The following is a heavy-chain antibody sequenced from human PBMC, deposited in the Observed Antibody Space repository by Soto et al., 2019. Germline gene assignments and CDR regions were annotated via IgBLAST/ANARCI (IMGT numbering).Heavy chain of an antibody. CDR3: VKDLRMEPNTFDY. J-gene: IGHJ4*02. CDR2: ISSNGGST. V-gene: IGHV3-64D*06. Sequence: LRLSCSASGFTFSSYAMHWVRQAPGKGLEYVSAISSNGGSTYYADSVKGRFTISRDNSKNTLYLQMSSLRAEDTAVYYCVKDLRMEPNTFDYWGQGTLVTVSS. D-gene: IGHD1-1*01. CDR1: GFTFSSYA.